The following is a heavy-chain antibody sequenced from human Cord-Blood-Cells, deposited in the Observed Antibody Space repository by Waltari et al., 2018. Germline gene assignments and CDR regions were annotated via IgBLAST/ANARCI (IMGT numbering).Heavy chain of an antibody. CDR1: GGSFSGYY. CDR3: TGSSWYYYYYYMDV. CDR2: INHSGRT. V-gene: IGHV4-34*01. Sequence: QVQLQQWGAGLLKPSETLSLTCAVYGGSFSGYYWSWIRQPPGKGLEWIGEINHSGRTKHHPSLKSRVTISVDTSKNQFSLKLGSVTAADTAVYYCTGSSWYYYYYYMDVWGKGTTVTVSS. D-gene: IGHD6-13*01. J-gene: IGHJ6*03.